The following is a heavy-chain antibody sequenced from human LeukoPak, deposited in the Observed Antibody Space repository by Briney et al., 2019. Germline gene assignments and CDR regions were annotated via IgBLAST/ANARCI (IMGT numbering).Heavy chain of an antibody. J-gene: IGHJ4*02. CDR1: GFTFRNYE. CDR2: ISNSGSTI. D-gene: IGHD3-3*01. Sequence: GGSLRLSCAASGFTFRNYEMNWVRQAPGKELEWVSYISNSGSTIYYADSVRGRFTISRDNAKNSLYLQMNSLRAEDTAVYYCARESGYYLDYWGQGTLVAVSS. CDR3: ARESGYYLDY. V-gene: IGHV3-48*03.